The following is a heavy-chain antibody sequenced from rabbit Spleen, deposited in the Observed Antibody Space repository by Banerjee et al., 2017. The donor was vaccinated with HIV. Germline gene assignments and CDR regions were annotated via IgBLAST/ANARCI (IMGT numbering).Heavy chain of an antibody. V-gene: IGHV1S7*01. CDR2: IYPAKGST. J-gene: IGHJ4*01. Sequence: QLTETGGGLVQPGGSLTLSCKASGIDFTNYYITWVRQAPGKGLEWIGIIYPAKGSTAYASWVNGRFTISSDNAQSTVDLKMTSLTAANTATYFCTRDLDLWSPGTLVPVS. CDR3: TRDLDL. CDR1: GIDFTNYY.